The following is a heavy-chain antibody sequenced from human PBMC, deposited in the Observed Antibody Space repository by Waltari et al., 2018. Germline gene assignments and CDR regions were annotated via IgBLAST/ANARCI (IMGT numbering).Heavy chain of an antibody. CDR1: GGTFSSYA. D-gene: IGHD3-10*01. CDR3: ASFTDGGLLWFGIGSPDAFDI. CDR2: ISPIFGTA. J-gene: IGHJ3*02. V-gene: IGHV1-69*13. Sequence: QVQLVQSGAEVKKPGASVKVSCKASGGTFSSYAISWLRPAPGQGLEWMGRISPIFGTANYAQKFQGRGTITADKSTSTAYMELSSLRSEDTAVYYCASFTDGGLLWFGIGSPDAFDIWGQGTMVTVSS.